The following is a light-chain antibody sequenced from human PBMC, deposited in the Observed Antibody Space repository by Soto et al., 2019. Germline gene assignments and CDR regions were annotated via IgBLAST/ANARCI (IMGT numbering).Light chain of an antibody. CDR2: KAS. CDR3: QHYNSYSEA. CDR1: QTISSW. Sequence: DIQMTKSLATVSGSIGDRVTITCRASQTISSWLAWYQQKPGKAPKLLIYKASTLKSGVPSRFSGSGSGTEFTLTISSLQPDDFATYYCQHYNSYSEAFGQGTKVDIK. V-gene: IGKV1-5*03. J-gene: IGKJ1*01.